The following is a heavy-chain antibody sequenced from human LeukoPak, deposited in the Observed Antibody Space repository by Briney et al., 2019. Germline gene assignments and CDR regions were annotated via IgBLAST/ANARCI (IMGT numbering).Heavy chain of an antibody. J-gene: IGHJ4*02. CDR1: GFTFSSYS. CDR3: ARDRCSSTSCFYDY. CDR2: ISSSSSTI. Sequence: PGGSLRLSCAASGFTFSSYSMNWVRQAPGKGLEWVSYISSSSSTIYYADSVKGRFTISRDNAKNSLYLQMNSLRDEDTAVYYCARDRCSSTSCFYDYWGQGTLVTVSS. D-gene: IGHD2-2*01. V-gene: IGHV3-48*02.